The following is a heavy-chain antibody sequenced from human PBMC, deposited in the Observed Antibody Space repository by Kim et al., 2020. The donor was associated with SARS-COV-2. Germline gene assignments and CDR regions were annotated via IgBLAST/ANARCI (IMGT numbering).Heavy chain of an antibody. CDR3: ARGLKAVWFGELYRRAAFDI. CDR1: GGSFSGYY. J-gene: IGHJ3*02. Sequence: SETLSLTCAVYGGSFSGYYWSWIRQPPGKGLEWIGEINHSGSTNYNPSLKSRVTISVDTSKNQFSLKLSSVTAADTAVYYCARGLKAVWFGELYRRAAFDIWGQRTMVTVSS. D-gene: IGHD3-10*01. V-gene: IGHV4-34*01. CDR2: INHSGST.